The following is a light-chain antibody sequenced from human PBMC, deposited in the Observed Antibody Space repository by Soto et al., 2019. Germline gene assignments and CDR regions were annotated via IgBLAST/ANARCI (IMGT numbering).Light chain of an antibody. CDR1: QSINNW. Sequence: DIQMTQSPLTLSASVGDRVTITCRASQSINNWLARYQQKPGKAPKLLLYGASSRDSGVPPRFSGSGYGTEFTLSISSLQPDDFATYYCQQYNRYSGMFDQGTKVEV. V-gene: IGKV1-5*01. CDR3: QQYNRYSGM. J-gene: IGKJ1*01. CDR2: GAS.